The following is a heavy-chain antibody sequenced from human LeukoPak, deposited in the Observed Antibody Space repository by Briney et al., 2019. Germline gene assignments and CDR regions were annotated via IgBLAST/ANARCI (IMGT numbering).Heavy chain of an antibody. CDR1: GFTFSSYW. CDR3: ARGGYCSSNSCPQLDV. J-gene: IGHJ6*04. V-gene: IGHV3-7*01. CDR2: IKQDGSEK. D-gene: IGHD2-2*01. Sequence: GGSLRLSCAASGFTFSSYWMSWVRQAPGKGLEWVANIKQDGSEKYYVDSVKGRFTISRDNAKNSLYLQMNSLRAEDTAVYYCARGGYCSSNSCPQLDVWGKGTTVTVSS.